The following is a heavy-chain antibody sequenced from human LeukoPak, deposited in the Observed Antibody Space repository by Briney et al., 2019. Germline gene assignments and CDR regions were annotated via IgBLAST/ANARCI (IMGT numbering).Heavy chain of an antibody. V-gene: IGHV3-30*03. CDR3: AREYRGWYFDH. Sequence: PGRSLRLSCAASGITFSSHAMHWVRQAPGKGLEWVAIMSYDGSDKFYADSVKGRFTISRDNSKNTLNLQMNSLRVEDTAVYFCAREYRGWYFDHWGQGTLVTVSS. CDR2: MSYDGSDK. D-gene: IGHD1-1*01. J-gene: IGHJ4*02. CDR1: GITFSSHA.